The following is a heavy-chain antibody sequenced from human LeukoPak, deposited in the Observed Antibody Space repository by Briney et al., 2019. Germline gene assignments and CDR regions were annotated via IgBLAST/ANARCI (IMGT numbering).Heavy chain of an antibody. D-gene: IGHD3-22*01. Sequence: SETLSPTCTVSGVSISSYYWTWIRQPPGKGLEWIGYLYYSGSTNYNPSLKSRVTISLDTSKNQFSLKLSSVTAADTAVYYCARAGSGYSFDYWGQGTLVTVSS. CDR2: LYYSGST. J-gene: IGHJ4*02. CDR3: ARAGSGYSFDY. V-gene: IGHV4-59*01. CDR1: GVSISSYY.